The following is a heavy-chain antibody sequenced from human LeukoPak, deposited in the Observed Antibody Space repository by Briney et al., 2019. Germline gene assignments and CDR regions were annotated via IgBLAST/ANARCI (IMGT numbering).Heavy chain of an antibody. Sequence: PSETLSLTCTVSGGSISSNHYYWGWIRQPPGKGLEWIGSIYYSGSTHYNPSLKSRVTISVDTSKNQFSLKLSSVTAADTAVYYCASRKLGNDYWGQGTLVTVSS. D-gene: IGHD7-27*01. CDR1: GGSISSNHYY. CDR3: ASRKLGNDY. J-gene: IGHJ4*02. V-gene: IGHV4-39*07. CDR2: IYYSGST.